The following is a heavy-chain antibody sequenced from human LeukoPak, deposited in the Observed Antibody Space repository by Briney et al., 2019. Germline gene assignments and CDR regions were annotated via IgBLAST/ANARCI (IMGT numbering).Heavy chain of an antibody. J-gene: IGHJ4*02. CDR3: ARGGSYGDPDAFDY. CDR2: IYYSGST. D-gene: IGHD4-17*01. Sequence: SETLSLTCTVSGGSISSYYWSWIRQPPGKGLEWIGNIYYSGSTNYNPSLKSRVTISVDTSKNQFSLKLSSVTAADTAVYYCARGGSYGDPDAFDYWGQGTLVTVS. CDR1: GGSISSYY. V-gene: IGHV4-59*01.